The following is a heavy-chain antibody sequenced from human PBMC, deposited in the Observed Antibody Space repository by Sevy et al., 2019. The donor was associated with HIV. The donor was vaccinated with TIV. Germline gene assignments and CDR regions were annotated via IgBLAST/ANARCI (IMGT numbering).Heavy chain of an antibody. J-gene: IGHJ4*02. D-gene: IGHD1-26*01. V-gene: IGHV1-24*01. Sequence: ASVKVSCKVSGHTLTELSMHWVRQAPGKGLEWTGGFDPEDGETVYAQNFQGRVTMTEDTSTDTAYMALSSLRSEDTAVYYCAMIDLIVEATNGFDYWGQGSLVTVSS. CDR2: FDPEDGET. CDR1: GHTLTELS. CDR3: AMIDLIVEATNGFDY.